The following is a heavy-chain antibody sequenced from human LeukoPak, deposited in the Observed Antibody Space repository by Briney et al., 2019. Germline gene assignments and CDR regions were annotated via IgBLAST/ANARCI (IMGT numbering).Heavy chain of an antibody. J-gene: IGHJ6*03. CDR2: MNPNSGNT. CDR1: GYTFTSYD. Sequence: GASVKVPCKASGYTFTSYDINWVRQATGQGLEWMGWMNPNSGNTGYAQKFQGRVTMTRNTSISTAYMELSSLRSEDTAVYYCARGLDSSWSLYYYYYYYMDVWGKGTTVTVSS. D-gene: IGHD6-13*01. CDR3: ARGLDSSWSLYYYYYYYMDV. V-gene: IGHV1-8*01.